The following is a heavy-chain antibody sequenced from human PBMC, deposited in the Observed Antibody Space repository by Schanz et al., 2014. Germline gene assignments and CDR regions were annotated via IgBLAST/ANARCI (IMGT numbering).Heavy chain of an antibody. CDR1: GFTFSSYG. J-gene: IGHJ3*01. D-gene: IGHD6-13*01. V-gene: IGHV3-33*06. CDR3: AKDKAAGSAWFDGFNV. CDR2: IWYDGSNK. Sequence: QVQLVESGGGVVQPGRSLRLSCAASGFTFSSYGMHWVRQAPGKGLEWVAVIWYDGSNKYYADSVKGRFTISRDNSKNTLYLEMNSLRVEDTALYYCAKDKAAGSAWFDGFNVWGQGTMVTVSS.